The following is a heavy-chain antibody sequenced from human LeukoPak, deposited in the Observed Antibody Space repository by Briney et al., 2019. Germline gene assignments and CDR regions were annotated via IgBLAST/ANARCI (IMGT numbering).Heavy chain of an antibody. CDR3: ARGVLLWFGELFDY. Sequence: PSETLSLTCTVSGGSISSGGYYWSWIRQHPGKGLEWMGYIYYSGSTYYNPSLKSRVTISVDTSKNQFSLKLSSVTAADTAVYYCARGVLLWFGELFDYWGQGTLVTVSS. V-gene: IGHV4-31*03. CDR1: GGSISSGGYY. CDR2: IYYSGST. J-gene: IGHJ4*02. D-gene: IGHD3-10*01.